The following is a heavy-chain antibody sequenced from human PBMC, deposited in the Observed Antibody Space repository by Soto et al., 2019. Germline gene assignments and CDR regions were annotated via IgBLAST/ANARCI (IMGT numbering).Heavy chain of an antibody. CDR3: AKGLINGRWYAED. J-gene: IGHJ4*02. CDR2: ITDSGTGT. Sequence: EVHLLEFGGGLVHPGESLRLSCGASGFTFSSCVMTWVRQAPGKGLEWVSCITDSGTGTYYADSVKGRFTISRDNSKNTMYLQMNNLRAEDTGVYYCAKGLINGRWYAEDWGQGTLVTVSS. D-gene: IGHD6-13*01. V-gene: IGHV3-23*01. CDR1: GFTFSSCV.